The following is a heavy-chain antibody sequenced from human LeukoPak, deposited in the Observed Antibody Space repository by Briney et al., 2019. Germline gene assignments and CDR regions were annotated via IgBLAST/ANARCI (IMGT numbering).Heavy chain of an antibody. CDR1: GFTFSSYE. D-gene: IGHD6-19*01. J-gene: IGHJ4*02. CDR2: ISSSGSTI. Sequence: GGSLRLSCAASGFTFSSYEMNWIRQAPGKGLEWVSYISSSGSTIYYADSVKGRFTISRDNAKNSLYLQMNSLRAEDTAVYYCASVGIAVAGFYFDYWGQGTLVTVSS. V-gene: IGHV3-48*03. CDR3: ASVGIAVAGFYFDY.